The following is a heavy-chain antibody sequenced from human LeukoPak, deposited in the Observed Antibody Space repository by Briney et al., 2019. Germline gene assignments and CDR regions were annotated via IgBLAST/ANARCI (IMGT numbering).Heavy chain of an antibody. J-gene: IGHJ5*02. Sequence: SETLSLTCAVSGYSVSSGYYWGWIRQPPGKGLEWIGSIYHSGSTYYNPSLKSRVTMSVDTSKNQFSLKLSSVTAADTAVYYCARDREAVANWGYDWFDPWGQGTLVTVSS. V-gene: IGHV4-38-2*02. D-gene: IGHD7-27*01. CDR1: GYSVSSGYY. CDR2: IYHSGST. CDR3: ARDREAVANWGYDWFDP.